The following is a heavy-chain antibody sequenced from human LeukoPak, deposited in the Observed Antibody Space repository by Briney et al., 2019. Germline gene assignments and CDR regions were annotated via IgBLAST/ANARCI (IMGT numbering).Heavy chain of an antibody. CDR3: ARDTYYYDSSGYLSFDY. V-gene: IGHV4-4*07. J-gene: IGHJ4*02. CDR2: IHSSGST. CDR1: GGSISSYC. Sequence: SETLSLTCTVSGGSISSYCWSWIRQPAGKGLEWIGRIHSSGSTNYNTSLKSRVTMSVDTSKNQFSLKLSSVTAADTAVYFCARDTYYYDSSGYLSFDYWGQGTLVTVSS. D-gene: IGHD3-22*01.